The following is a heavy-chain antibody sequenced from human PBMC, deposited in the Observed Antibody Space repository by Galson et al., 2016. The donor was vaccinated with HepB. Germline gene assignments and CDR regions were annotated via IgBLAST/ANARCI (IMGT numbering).Heavy chain of an antibody. CDR3: ARERFCTSAACYVGTAFHL. V-gene: IGHV3-7*05. Sequence: SLRLSCATSGFTFSTYYMTWVRQPPGKGLEWVAGIKQDGSEKYYVDSVKGRFTISRDNAKNSLYVQRDSLRAEDTAVYFCARERFCTSAACYVGTAFHLAGKGTMVTVSA. CDR2: IKQDGSEK. CDR1: GFTFSTYY. J-gene: IGHJ3*01. D-gene: IGHD2-2*01.